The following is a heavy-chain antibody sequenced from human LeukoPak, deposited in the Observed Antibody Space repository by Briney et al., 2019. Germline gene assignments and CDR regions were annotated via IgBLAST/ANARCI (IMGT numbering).Heavy chain of an antibody. CDR2: ISPYNGNT. D-gene: IGHD3-22*01. Sequence: ASVKVSCKASGYTFTKYGINWVRQAPGQGLEWMGWISPYNGNTKYAQKLQGRVSMTTDTSTSTAYMELRSLRSDDTAVYYCARDQVRYYYDSSGYYPHFDYWGQGTLVTVSS. CDR3: ARDQVRYYYDSSGYYPHFDY. CDR1: GYTFTKYG. J-gene: IGHJ4*02. V-gene: IGHV1-18*01.